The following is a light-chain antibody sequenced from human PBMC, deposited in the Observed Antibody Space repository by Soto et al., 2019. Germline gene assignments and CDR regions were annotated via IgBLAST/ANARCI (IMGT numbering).Light chain of an antibody. CDR1: QSVSSSY. Sequence: IVLTQSPGTLSLSPWERATLSCRASQSVSSSYLAWYQQKPGQAPRLLIYGASSRATGIPDRFSGSGSGTDFTLTISRLEPEDFAVYYCQQYGSSPPRQTFGGGTKVDIK. V-gene: IGKV3-20*01. CDR2: GAS. CDR3: QQYGSSPPRQT. J-gene: IGKJ4*01.